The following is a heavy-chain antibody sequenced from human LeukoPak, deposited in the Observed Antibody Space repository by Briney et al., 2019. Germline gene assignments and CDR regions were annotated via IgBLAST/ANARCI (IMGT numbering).Heavy chain of an antibody. CDR1: GYSFTSYW. CDR2: IEPSDSYT. CDR3: ARLLSGSPLKEFDY. J-gene: IGHJ4*02. D-gene: IGHD1-26*01. V-gene: IGHV5-10-1*01. Sequence: ESLKISCKGSGYSFTSYWNSWVRQMPGKGLEWMGRIEPSDSYTNYSPSFQGHVTISADKSISTAYLQWSSLKASDTAMYYCARLLSGSPLKEFDYWGQGTLVTVSS.